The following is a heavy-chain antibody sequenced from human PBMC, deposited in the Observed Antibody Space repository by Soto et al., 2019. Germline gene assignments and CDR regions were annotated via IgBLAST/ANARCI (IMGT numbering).Heavy chain of an antibody. CDR2: IWHDGSNN. V-gene: IGHV3-33*01. Sequence: QVQLVESGGGVVQPGRSLRLSCSASGFTFNSYGMHWVRQAPGKGLEWVAVIWHDGSNNYYAESVRGRFTISRDNSQNTVYLDIHSLRAEDTAVYYCARDFDYGSGTLDYWGQGTLVTVSS. J-gene: IGHJ4*02. D-gene: IGHD3-10*01. CDR3: ARDFDYGSGTLDY. CDR1: GFTFNSYG.